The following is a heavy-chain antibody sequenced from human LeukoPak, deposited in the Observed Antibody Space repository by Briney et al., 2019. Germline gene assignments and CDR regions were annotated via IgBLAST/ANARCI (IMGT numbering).Heavy chain of an antibody. CDR3: ARGLYYYDSSGYYLAEYFQH. J-gene: IGHJ1*01. Sequence: GASVKVSCKASGGTFSSYAISWVRQAPGQGLEWMGGIIPIFGTANYAQKFQGRVTITTDESTSTAYMELSSLRSEDTAVYYCARGLYYYDSSGYYLAEYFQHWGQGTLVTVSS. V-gene: IGHV1-69*05. D-gene: IGHD3-22*01. CDR2: IIPIFGTA. CDR1: GGTFSSYA.